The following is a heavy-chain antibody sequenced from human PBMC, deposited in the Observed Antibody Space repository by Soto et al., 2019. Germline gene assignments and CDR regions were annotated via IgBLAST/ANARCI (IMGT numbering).Heavy chain of an antibody. V-gene: IGHV1-3*05. D-gene: IGHD2-21*02. Sequence: QVQLVQSGAEEKKPGASVKVSCKASGYTFTSYAMHWERQAPGQRLEWMGWINAGNGNTKYSQKFQGRVTITRDTSASTAYMELSSLRSEDTAVYYCARSIVVVTALDYWGQGTLGTVSS. CDR3: ARSIVVVTALDY. CDR1: GYTFTSYA. J-gene: IGHJ4*02. CDR2: INAGNGNT.